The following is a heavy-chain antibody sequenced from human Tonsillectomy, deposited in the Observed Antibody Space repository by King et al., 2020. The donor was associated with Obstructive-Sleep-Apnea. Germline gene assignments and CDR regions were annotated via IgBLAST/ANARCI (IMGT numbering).Heavy chain of an antibody. J-gene: IGHJ5*02. D-gene: IGHD6-13*01. CDR3: ARGSGAADVNWFDP. V-gene: IGHV4-34*01. Sequence: VQLQQWGAGLLKPSETLSLTCGVYGGSSSDYYWSWIRQPPGKGLEWMWEINHSGSTNYNPSLKSRVTISVDMSKNQFSLKLTSVTAADTAVYYCARGSGAADVNWFDPWGQGALVTVSS. CDR2: INHSGST. CDR1: GGSSSDYY.